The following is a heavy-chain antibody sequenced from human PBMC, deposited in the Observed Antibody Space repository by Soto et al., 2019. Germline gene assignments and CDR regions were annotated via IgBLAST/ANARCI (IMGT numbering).Heavy chain of an antibody. Sequence: QVQLVESGGGVVQPGRSLRLSCAASGFSFTTYGMHWVRQAPGEGLEWVAVIWFDGSNKYYADSVKGRFTISRDTSKKTRNLKRAGGGAKERVENYGAKIRGGAVVPDYWGQGTLVTVSS. D-gene: IGHD2-21*01. J-gene: IGHJ4*02. CDR3: AKIRGGAVVPDY. CDR1: GFSFTTYG. V-gene: IGHV3-33*06. CDR2: IWFDGSNK.